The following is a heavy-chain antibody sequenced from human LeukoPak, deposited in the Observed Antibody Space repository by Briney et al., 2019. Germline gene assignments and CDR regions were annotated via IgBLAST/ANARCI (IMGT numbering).Heavy chain of an antibody. CDR1: GGTFNTYT. D-gene: IGHD3-22*01. CDR3: ARPTLAYYDSFGYYRDFDY. Sequence: SVKVSCPTSGGTFNTYTLNWVRQAPGQGLEWMGGIIPIHGTTNYAQKFQGRVTITAGESPSTAYMELGSLRSEDTAVYYCARPTLAYYDSFGYYRDFDYWGQGTLVTVSS. CDR2: IIPIHGTT. V-gene: IGHV1-69*13. J-gene: IGHJ4*02.